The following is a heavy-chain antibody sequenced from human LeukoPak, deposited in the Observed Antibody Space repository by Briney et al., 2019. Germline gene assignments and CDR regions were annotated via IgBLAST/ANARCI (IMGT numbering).Heavy chain of an antibody. CDR3: AAAPQTYRYLGY. Sequence: PGGSLRLSCAAPGFTFSDYFMSWIRQAPGKGLEWVSYISSSGRTIYYADSVKGRFTISRDNAKNSLYLQMNSLRAEDTAVYYCAAAPQTYRYLGYWGQGTLVTVSS. V-gene: IGHV3-11*04. J-gene: IGHJ4*02. CDR2: ISSSGRTI. D-gene: IGHD3-16*02. CDR1: GFTFSDYF.